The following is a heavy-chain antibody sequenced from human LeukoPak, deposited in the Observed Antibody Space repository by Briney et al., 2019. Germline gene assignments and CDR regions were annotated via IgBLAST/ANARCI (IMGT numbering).Heavy chain of an antibody. Sequence: GGSLRLSCAASGFTFSNYAMSWVRQAPGKGLEWVSVISGSGGRTYYADSVKRRFTISRDNSKNTLYLQMDSLRAEDTAIYYCAKDGYSSGWPPEYFQHWGQGTLVTVSS. CDR3: AKDGYSSGWPPEYFQH. CDR2: ISGSGGRT. CDR1: GFTFSNYA. V-gene: IGHV3-23*01. J-gene: IGHJ1*01. D-gene: IGHD6-19*01.